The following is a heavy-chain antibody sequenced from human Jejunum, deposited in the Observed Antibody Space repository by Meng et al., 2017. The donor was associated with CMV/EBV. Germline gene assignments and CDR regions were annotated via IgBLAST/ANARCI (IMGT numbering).Heavy chain of an antibody. V-gene: IGHV3-11*01. Sequence: SGFPFSDYYMSWIRQAPGKGLEWLSYISGSGTTIYYADSVKGRFTISRDNAKNSLFLQMNSLRVEDTAVYYCARDGRFLEGHWVYWGQGTRVTVSS. CDR3: ARDGRFLEGHWVY. J-gene: IGHJ4*02. D-gene: IGHD3-3*01. CDR1: GFPFSDYY. CDR2: ISGSGTTI.